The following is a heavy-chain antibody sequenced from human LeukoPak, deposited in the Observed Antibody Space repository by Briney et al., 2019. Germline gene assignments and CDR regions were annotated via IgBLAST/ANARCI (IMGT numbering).Heavy chain of an antibody. V-gene: IGHV4-59*01. D-gene: IGHD2-2*01. CDR3: ARVLVVPAAMRDYYYYYGMDV. J-gene: IGHJ6*02. CDR1: GSSISSYS. Sequence: PSETLSLTCTVSGSSISSYSWSWIRQPPGKGLEWIGYIYYSGSTNYNPSLKSRVTISVDTSKNQFSLKLSSVTAADTAVYYCARVLVVPAAMRDYYYYYGMDVWGQGTTVTVSS. CDR2: IYYSGST.